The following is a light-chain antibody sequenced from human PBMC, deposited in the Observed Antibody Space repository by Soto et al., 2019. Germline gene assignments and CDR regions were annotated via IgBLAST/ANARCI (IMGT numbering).Light chain of an antibody. J-gene: IGKJ4*01. CDR2: GAS. V-gene: IGKV3-15*01. CDR3: QQYYNWPPVT. Sequence: ETVMTQSPATLSVSPGERATLSCRASQSISSNLAWYQQKPGQAPRLLIYGASTSATAIPARFSGSGFGTEFTLTISSLQSEDFAVYYCQQYYNWPPVTFGGGTKVEIK. CDR1: QSISSN.